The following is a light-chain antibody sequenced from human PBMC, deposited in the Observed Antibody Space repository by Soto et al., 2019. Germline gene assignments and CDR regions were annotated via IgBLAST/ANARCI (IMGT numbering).Light chain of an antibody. J-gene: IGLJ2*01. CDR3: SSYTSGSTLV. CDR2: DVS. V-gene: IGLV2-14*01. Sequence: QSALTQPASVSGSPGQSIAISCTGTSSDVGGYNYVSWYQQHPGKAPKLMIYDVSSRPSGVSNRFSGSKSGSTASLTISGLQAEDEADYYCSSYTSGSTLVFGGGTKLTVL. CDR1: SSDVGGYNY.